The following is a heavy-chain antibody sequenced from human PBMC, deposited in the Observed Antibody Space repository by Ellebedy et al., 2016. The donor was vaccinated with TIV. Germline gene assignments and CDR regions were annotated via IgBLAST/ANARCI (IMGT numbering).Heavy chain of an antibody. D-gene: IGHD3-22*01. CDR3: ARVKYDSSPFYSH. J-gene: IGHJ4*02. CDR2: IYWNDDK. CDR1: GFSLSTSGPG. Sequence: SGPTLVKPTETLTLTCTFSGFSLSTSGPGVGWIRQPPGKALEWLTLIYWNDDKTYNASLKTRLTITKDTSKDQVVLTMTNMDPMDTATYYCARVKYDSSPFYSHWGQGTLVTVSS. V-gene: IGHV2-5*01.